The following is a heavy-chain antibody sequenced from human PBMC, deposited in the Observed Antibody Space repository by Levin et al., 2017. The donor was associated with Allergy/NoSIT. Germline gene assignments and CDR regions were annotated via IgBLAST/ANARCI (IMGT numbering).Heavy chain of an antibody. V-gene: IGHV3-7*01. D-gene: IGHD6-19*01. Sequence: GGSLRLSCAASGFTFSSYWMSWVRQAPGKGLEWVANIKQDGSEKYYVDSVKGRFTISRDNAKNSLYLQMNSLRAEDTAVYYCAREASGLRQQWLVDYWGQGTLVTVSS. CDR1: GFTFSSYW. CDR2: IKQDGSEK. J-gene: IGHJ4*02. CDR3: AREASGLRQQWLVDY.